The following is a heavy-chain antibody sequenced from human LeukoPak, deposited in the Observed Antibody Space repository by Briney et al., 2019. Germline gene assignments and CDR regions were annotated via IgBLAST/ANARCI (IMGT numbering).Heavy chain of an antibody. CDR2: IYLSGNT. CDR3: ARDAGHQLSRRNYYAMDV. J-gene: IGHJ6*02. CDR1: GYSISVGFN. V-gene: IGHV4-38-2*02. Sequence: SETLSLTCTVSGYSISVGFNWAWIRQPPGKGLEWIGSIYLSGNTYYNPSLKSRVTISVDTSNNQFSLKVNSVTAADTAVYYCARDAGHQLSRRNYYAMDVWGQGTTVTVSS. D-gene: IGHD1-1*01.